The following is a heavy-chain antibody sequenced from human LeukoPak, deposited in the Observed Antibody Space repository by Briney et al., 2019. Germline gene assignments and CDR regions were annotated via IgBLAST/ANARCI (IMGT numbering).Heavy chain of an antibody. V-gene: IGHV3-9*01. CDR1: GFTFDDYA. CDR3: AKDRSLAGSDAFDI. Sequence: GGSLRLSCAASGFTFDDYAMHWVRQAPGKGLEWVSGISWNSGSIGYADSVKGRFTISRDNAKNSLYLQMNSLRAEDTALYYCAKDRSLAGSDAFDIWGQGTMVTVSS. CDR2: ISWNSGSI. J-gene: IGHJ3*02. D-gene: IGHD6-19*01.